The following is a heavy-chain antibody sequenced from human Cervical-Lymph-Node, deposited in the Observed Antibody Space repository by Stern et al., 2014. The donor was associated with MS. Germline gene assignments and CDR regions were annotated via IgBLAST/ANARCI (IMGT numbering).Heavy chain of an antibody. J-gene: IGHJ3*02. D-gene: IGHD3-10*01. CDR3: ARAVDMVRGVGVPEAFDI. CDR1: GYTFTGYY. Sequence: QVQLGQSGAEVKKPGASVKVSCKASGYTFTGYYMHWVRQAPGQGLEWMGWINPNSGGTNYAQKFQGWVTMTRDTSISTAYMELSRLRSDDTAVYYCARAVDMVRGVGVPEAFDIWGQGTMVTVSS. CDR2: INPNSGGT. V-gene: IGHV1-2*04.